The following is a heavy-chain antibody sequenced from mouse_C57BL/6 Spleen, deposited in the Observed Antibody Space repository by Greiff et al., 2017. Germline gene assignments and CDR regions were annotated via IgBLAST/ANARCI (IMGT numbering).Heavy chain of an antibody. D-gene: IGHD2-1*01. J-gene: IGHJ2*01. V-gene: IGHV1-26*01. CDR3: ARGYNGNYFDY. CDR2: INPNNGGT. CDR1: GYTFTDYY. Sequence: EVQLQQSGPELVKPGASVKISCKASGYTFTDYYMNWVKQSHGKSLEWIGDINPNNGGTSYNQKFKGKATLTVDKSSSTAYMELRSLTSEDSAVYYCARGYNGNYFDYWGQGTTLTVSS.